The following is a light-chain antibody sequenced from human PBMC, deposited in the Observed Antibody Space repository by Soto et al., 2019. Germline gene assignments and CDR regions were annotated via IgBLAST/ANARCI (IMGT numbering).Light chain of an antibody. J-gene: IGLJ2*01. V-gene: IGLV1-44*01. CDR3: AAWDDSLNGVV. CDR1: SSNIGSNT. Sequence: QSALTQPPSVSGTPGQRVTISCSGSSSNIGSNTVSWYQQLPGTAPRLLIYSNDQRPSAVPDRFSGSKSGTSASLAISGLQSEDEADYYCAAWDDSLNGVVFGGGTKLTVL. CDR2: SND.